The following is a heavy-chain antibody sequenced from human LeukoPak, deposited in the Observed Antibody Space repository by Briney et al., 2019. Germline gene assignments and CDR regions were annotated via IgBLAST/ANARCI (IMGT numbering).Heavy chain of an antibody. CDR1: GYSFTSYW. V-gene: IGHV5-51*01. J-gene: IGHJ4*02. CDR3: ARSSDSSGYYDYFDY. CDR2: IYPGDSDT. Sequence: GESLKISCKGSGYSFTSYWIGWVRQMPGKGLEWMAVIYPGDSDTRYSPSFQGQVTISADTSISTAYLQWSSLKASDTAMYYCARSSDSSGYYDYFDYWGQGTLVTVSS. D-gene: IGHD3-22*01.